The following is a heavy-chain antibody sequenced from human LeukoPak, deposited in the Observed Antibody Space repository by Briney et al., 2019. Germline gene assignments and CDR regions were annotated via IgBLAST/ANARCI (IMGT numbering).Heavy chain of an antibody. CDR1: GGSISSYY. D-gene: IGHD5-18*01. CDR2: IYYSGST. V-gene: IGHV4-59*08. Sequence: SETLSLTCTVSGGSISSYYWSWIRQPPGKGLKWIGYIYYSGSTNYNPSLKSRVTISVDTSKNQFSLKLSSVTAADTAVYYCARHPPFTAMAYWYFDLWGRGTLVTVSS. CDR3: ARHPPFTAMAYWYFDL. J-gene: IGHJ2*01.